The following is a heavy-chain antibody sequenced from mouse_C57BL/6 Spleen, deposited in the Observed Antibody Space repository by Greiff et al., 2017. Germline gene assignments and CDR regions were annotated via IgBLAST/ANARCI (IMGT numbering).Heavy chain of an antibody. J-gene: IGHJ3*01. Sequence: EVQLQQSGAELVRPGASVKLSCTASGFNIKDDYMHWVKQRPEQGLEWIGWIDPENGDTEYASKFQGKATITADTSSNTAYLQLSSLTSWDTAVYYWNTGYGSSYWFAYWGQGTLVTVSA. CDR2: IDPENGDT. CDR3: NTGYGSSYWFAY. D-gene: IGHD1-1*01. V-gene: IGHV14-4*01. CDR1: GFNIKDDY.